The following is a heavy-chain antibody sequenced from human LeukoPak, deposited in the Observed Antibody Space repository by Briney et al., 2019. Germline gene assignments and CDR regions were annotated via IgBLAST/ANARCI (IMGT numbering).Heavy chain of an antibody. CDR1: GLTVNTNY. CDR3: ARDRPYPTVLDAFDI. J-gene: IGHJ3*02. Sequence: GGSLRLSCVASGLTVNTNYMCWVRLAPGRGLEWVSVIYPGGTPYYAASVKGRFIISRDNYKNTVYLQMNNLGAEDTGVYYCARDRPYPTVLDAFDIWGQGTMVSVSS. V-gene: IGHV3-66*01. CDR2: IYPGGTP. D-gene: IGHD4-17*01.